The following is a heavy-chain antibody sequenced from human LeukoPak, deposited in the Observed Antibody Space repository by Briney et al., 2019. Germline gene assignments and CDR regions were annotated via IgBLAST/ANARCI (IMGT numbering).Heavy chain of an antibody. CDR2: IGNKASNYAT. CDR3: AGNYDSWTGLNY. Sequence: PGGSLRLSCAASGFTFSGSAMQWVRQASGKGLEWVGHIGNKASNYATDYAPSLKGRFTISRDDSKDTAYLQVNSLKPEDTAVYYCAGNYDSWTGLNYWGLGTLVTVSS. V-gene: IGHV3-73*01. D-gene: IGHD3-3*01. CDR1: GFTFSGSA. J-gene: IGHJ4*02.